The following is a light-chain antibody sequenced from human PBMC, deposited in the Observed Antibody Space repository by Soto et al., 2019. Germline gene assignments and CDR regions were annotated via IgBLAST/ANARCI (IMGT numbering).Light chain of an antibody. Sequence: DIQMTQSPSTLSASVGDRVTITCRASQSISSWLAWYQQKPGTAPKLLIYTASTLESGVPSRFSGSGSGTEFTLTISSLQPDDFATYYCQQYNSYPWTFGQGTTVEIK. CDR2: TAS. V-gene: IGKV1-5*03. CDR1: QSISSW. J-gene: IGKJ1*01. CDR3: QQYNSYPWT.